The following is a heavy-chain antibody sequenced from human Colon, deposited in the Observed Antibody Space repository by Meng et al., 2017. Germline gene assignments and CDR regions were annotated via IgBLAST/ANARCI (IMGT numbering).Heavy chain of an antibody. J-gene: IGHJ4*02. CDR1: AFTFSSYA. Sequence: GESLMISCSSSAFTFSSYAIHWVRQAQGKGLEWVAVISYDGTNKYYADSVKGRFTISRDNSKNTLYLQMNSLRVDDTAVYYCARGGVVAAISHYFDYWGQGTLVTVSS. CDR3: ARGGVVAAISHYFDY. V-gene: IGHV3-30*04. CDR2: ISYDGTNK. D-gene: IGHD2-15*01.